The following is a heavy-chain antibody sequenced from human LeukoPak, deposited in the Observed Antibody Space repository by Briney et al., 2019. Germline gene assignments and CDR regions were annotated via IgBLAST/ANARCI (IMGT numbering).Heavy chain of an antibody. CDR1: GSSLSELS. J-gene: IGHJ4*02. V-gene: IGHV1-24*01. CDR2: FDVIDSET. Sequence: ASVKVSCTVSGSSLSELSLYWVRQAPGKGLEWMGGFDVIDSETFYAQKFQGRVTMTEDPSRDTAYMELRSPTSDDTALYYCAAGRPYSLLDYWGQGTLVTVSS. D-gene: IGHD5-18*01. CDR3: AAGRPYSLLDY.